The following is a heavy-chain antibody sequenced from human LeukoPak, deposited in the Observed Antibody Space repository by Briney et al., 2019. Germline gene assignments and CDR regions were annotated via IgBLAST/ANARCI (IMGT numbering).Heavy chain of an antibody. CDR1: GGSISSTNNY. J-gene: IGHJ4*02. CDR2: IYHIGKT. Sequence: PSETLSLTCTVSGGSISSTNNYWAWIRQPPGKGLEWIGSIYHIGKTYYNPSLRSRLIISVDTSKNQLSLSLNSLTAADSALYYCARGAGAFGSSSYHFDYWGQGILVTVSS. D-gene: IGHD6-6*01. CDR3: ARGAGAFGSSSYHFDY. V-gene: IGHV4-39*07.